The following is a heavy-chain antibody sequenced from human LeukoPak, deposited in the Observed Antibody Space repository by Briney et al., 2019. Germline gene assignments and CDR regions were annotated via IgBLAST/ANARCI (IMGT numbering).Heavy chain of an antibody. Sequence: SQTLSLTCTVSGGSISSGSYYWRWIRQPAGKGLEWIGRIYTSGSTNYNPSLKSRVTISVDTSKNQFSLKLSSVTAADTAVFYCARGGDSSGYYYYFDYWGQGTLVTVSS. J-gene: IGHJ4*02. CDR2: IYTSGST. V-gene: IGHV4-61*02. CDR3: ARGGDSSGYYYYFDY. CDR1: GGSISSGSYY. D-gene: IGHD3-22*01.